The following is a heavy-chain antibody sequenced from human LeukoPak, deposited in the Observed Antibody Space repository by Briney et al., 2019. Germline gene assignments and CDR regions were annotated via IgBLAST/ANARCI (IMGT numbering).Heavy chain of an antibody. J-gene: IGHJ5*02. Sequence: SETLSLTCTVSGASISSYYWSWIRQPPGKGLEWIGDIYYSGSIKYNPSLKSRVTMSVDTSKNQFSLKLSSVTAADTAVYYCARVGRYCSSTSCSNWFDPWGQGTLVTVSS. V-gene: IGHV4-59*12. CDR3: ARVGRYCSSTSCSNWFDP. CDR1: GASISSYY. CDR2: IYYSGSI. D-gene: IGHD2-2*01.